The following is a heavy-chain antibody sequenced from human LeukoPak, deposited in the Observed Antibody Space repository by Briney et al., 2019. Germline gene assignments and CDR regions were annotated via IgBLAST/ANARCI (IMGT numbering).Heavy chain of an antibody. CDR2: MSHDGSKE. CDR3: VRDGAQPGYYFDF. Sequence: GGSLRLSCAASGFHFSTYAMHWVRQAPGKGLEWVAVMSHDGSKEYYADSVKGRFTISRDNSRDTLHLHMSSLRVEDTALYFCVRDGAQPGYYFDFWGQGSLVTVSS. V-gene: IGHV3-30*04. CDR1: GFHFSTYA. J-gene: IGHJ4*02. D-gene: IGHD1-26*01.